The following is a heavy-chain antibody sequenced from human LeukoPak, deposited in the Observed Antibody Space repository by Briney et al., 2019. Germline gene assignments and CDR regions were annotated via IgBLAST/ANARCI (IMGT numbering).Heavy chain of an antibody. J-gene: IGHJ3*02. CDR1: GFTFSSYA. V-gene: IGHV3-30-3*01. CDR2: ISYDGSNK. Sequence: PGGSLRLSCAASGFTFSSYAMHWVRQAPGKGLERVAVISYDGSNKYYADSVKGRFTISRDNSKNTLYLQMNSLRAEDTAVYYCASLIAVAGTPWTIDAFDIWGQGTMVTVSS. CDR3: ASLIAVAGTPWTIDAFDI. D-gene: IGHD6-19*01.